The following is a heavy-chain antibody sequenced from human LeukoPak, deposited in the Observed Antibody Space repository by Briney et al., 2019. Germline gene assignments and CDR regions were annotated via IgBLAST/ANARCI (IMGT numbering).Heavy chain of an antibody. D-gene: IGHD3-10*01. J-gene: IGHJ6*02. CDR2: IYTSGST. CDR1: GGSFSNYY. V-gene: IGHV4-4*07. CDR3: ARHPPHYTGMAV. Sequence: SETLSLTCTVSGGSFSNYYWSWIRQPAGKGLEWIGRIYTSGSTNYNPSVKSRVTMSVDTSNNQFSLKLTSVTPADTAVYYCARHPPHYTGMAVGGQGTTVPV.